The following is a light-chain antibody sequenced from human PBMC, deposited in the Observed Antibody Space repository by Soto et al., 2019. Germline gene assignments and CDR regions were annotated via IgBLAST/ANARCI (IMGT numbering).Light chain of an antibody. V-gene: IGKV1-5*03. Sequence: DIQMTQSPSTLSASVGDRVTITCRASQSISSWLAWYQQKPGKAPKLLIYKASSLESGVPSRFSGSGSGTEFTLTISSLQPDDFATYYCQQYSSYPVYTFGQGTKLEIK. CDR2: KAS. J-gene: IGKJ2*01. CDR3: QQYSSYPVYT. CDR1: QSISSW.